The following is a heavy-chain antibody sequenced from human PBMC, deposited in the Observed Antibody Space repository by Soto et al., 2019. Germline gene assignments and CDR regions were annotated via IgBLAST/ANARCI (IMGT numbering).Heavy chain of an antibody. Sequence: ASVKVSCKVSGYTLTELSMHWVRQAPGKGLEWMGGFDPEDGETIYAQKFQGRVTMTEDTSTDTAYMELSSLRSEDTAVYYCATIPRYRRINWFDPWGQGTLVTVSS. V-gene: IGHV1-24*01. D-gene: IGHD5-12*01. CDR3: ATIPRYRRINWFDP. CDR2: FDPEDGET. CDR1: GYTLTELS. J-gene: IGHJ5*02.